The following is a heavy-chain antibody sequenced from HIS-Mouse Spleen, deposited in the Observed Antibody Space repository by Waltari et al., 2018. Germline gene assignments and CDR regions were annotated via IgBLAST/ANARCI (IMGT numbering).Heavy chain of an antibody. CDR2: IYYSGRT. V-gene: IGHV4-39*07. J-gene: IGHJ2*01. CDR3: AREIPYSSSWYDWYFDL. Sequence: QLQLQESGPGLVKPSETLSLTCTVSGGSISSSSYYWGWIRQPPGKGLGWIGSIYYSGRTDSIPSLNSRVTISVDTSKNQFSLKLSSVTAADTAVYYCAREIPYSSSWYDWYFDLWGRGTLVTVSS. D-gene: IGHD6-13*01. CDR1: GGSISSSSYY.